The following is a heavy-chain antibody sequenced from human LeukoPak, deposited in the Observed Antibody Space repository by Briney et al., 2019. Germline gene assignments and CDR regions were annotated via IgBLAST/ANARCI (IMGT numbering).Heavy chain of an antibody. V-gene: IGHV3-30*02. CDR3: ARSPQEIFDF. J-gene: IGHJ4*02. Sequence: PGGSLRLSCAASGFTFSSYGMHWVRQAPGKGLEWVTFIRYDGNNKYYADSVKGRFTTSRDNSKNTLYLQMNSLRAEDTAVYYCARSPQEIFDFWGQGTLVTVSS. CDR1: GFTFSSYG. CDR2: IRYDGNNK.